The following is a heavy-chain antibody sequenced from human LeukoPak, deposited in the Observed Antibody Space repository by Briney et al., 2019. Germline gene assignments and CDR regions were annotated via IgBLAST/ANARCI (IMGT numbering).Heavy chain of an antibody. J-gene: IGHJ4*02. CDR1: GYSFTNYW. D-gene: IGHD2-15*01. Sequence: GESLKISCKGSGYSFTNYWIGWVRQMPGKGLEWMGIIYPGDSETRYSPSFQGQVTFPVDKSISTASLQWSSLKASDTAIYYCARRGASFDYWGQGTLVTVSS. CDR3: ARRGASFDY. V-gene: IGHV5-51*01. CDR2: IYPGDSET.